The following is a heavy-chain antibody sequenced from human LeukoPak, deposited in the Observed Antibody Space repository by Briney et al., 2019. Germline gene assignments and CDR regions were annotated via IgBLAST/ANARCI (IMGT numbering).Heavy chain of an antibody. V-gene: IGHV1-18*04. CDR1: GYTFTSYG. D-gene: IGHD3-9*01. J-gene: IGHJ1*01. CDR2: ISAYNGNT. CDR3: ASLQREYFDSPSGLQH. Sequence: ASVKVSCRASGYTFTSYGISWVRQAPGQGLEWMGWISAYNGNTNYAQKLQGRVTMTTVTSTSTAYMELRSLRSDDTAVYYCASLQREYFDSPSGLQHWGQGTLVTVSS.